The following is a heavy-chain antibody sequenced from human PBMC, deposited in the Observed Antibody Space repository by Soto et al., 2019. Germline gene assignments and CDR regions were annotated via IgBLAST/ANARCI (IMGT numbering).Heavy chain of an antibody. CDR3: ARYVAWGYFDN. J-gene: IGHJ4*02. CDR2: IYFSGDT. CDR1: AGSVNSGGYY. V-gene: IGHV4-61*08. Sequence: QVQLQESGPGLVKPSETLSLTCNVSAGSVNSGGYYWSWIRQPPGKALEWIGYIYFSGDTSYNPSLKCRVAISLDTSKYRFSLWLISVTAADTAIYYCARYVAWGYFDNWGQGTLVTVSS. D-gene: IGHD3-10*02.